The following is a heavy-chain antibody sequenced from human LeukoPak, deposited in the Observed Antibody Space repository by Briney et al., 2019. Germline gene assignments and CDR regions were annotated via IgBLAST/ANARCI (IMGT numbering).Heavy chain of an antibody. CDR3: ARGPRKITPEYYFDY. CDR2: IYYSGST. D-gene: IGHD4-23*01. V-gene: IGHV4-59*08. J-gene: IGHJ4*02. CDR1: GGSISSYY. Sequence: SETLSLACTVSGGSISSYYWSWIRQPPGKGLEWIGYIYYSGSTNYNPSLKSRVTISVDTSKNQFSLKLSSVTAADTAVYYCARGPRKITPEYYFDYWGQGTLVTVSS.